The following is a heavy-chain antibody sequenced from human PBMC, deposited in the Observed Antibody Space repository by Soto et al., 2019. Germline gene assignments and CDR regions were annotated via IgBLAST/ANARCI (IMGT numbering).Heavy chain of an antibody. Sequence: PSETLSLTCTVSGGSISSGDYYWSWIRQPPGKGLEWIGYIYYSGSTYYNPSLKSRVTISVDTSKNQFSLKLSSVTAADTAVYYCARGSGVAAYYNWFDPWGQGTLVTVSS. CDR2: IYYSGST. V-gene: IGHV4-30-4*01. J-gene: IGHJ5*02. CDR1: GGSISSGDYY. CDR3: ARGSGVAAYYNWFDP. D-gene: IGHD2-15*01.